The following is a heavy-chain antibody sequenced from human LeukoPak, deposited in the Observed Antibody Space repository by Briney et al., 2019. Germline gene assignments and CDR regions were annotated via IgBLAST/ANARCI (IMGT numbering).Heavy chain of an antibody. Sequence: SETLSLTCTVSGGSISSYYWSWIRQPPGKGLEWIGYIYYSGSTNYSPSLKSRVTISVDTSKNQFSLKLSSVTAADTAVYYCARTVGATTFDYWGQGTLVTVSS. CDR1: GGSISSYY. J-gene: IGHJ4*02. D-gene: IGHD1-26*01. V-gene: IGHV4-59*01. CDR2: IYYSGST. CDR3: ARTVGATTFDY.